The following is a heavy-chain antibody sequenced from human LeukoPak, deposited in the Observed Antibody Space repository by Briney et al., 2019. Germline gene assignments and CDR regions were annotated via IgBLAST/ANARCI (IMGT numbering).Heavy chain of an antibody. J-gene: IGHJ6*02. D-gene: IGHD4-11*01. CDR2: IYPGDSDT. CDR3: ARQRTMTTVPYYGMDV. Sequence: GESLKISCKGSGYSFTSYWIGWVRQTPGKGLEWMGIIYPGDSDTRYSPSFQGQVTISADKSISTAYLQWSSLKASDTAMYYCARQRTMTTVPYYGMDVWGQGTTVTVSS. CDR1: GYSFTSYW. V-gene: IGHV5-51*01.